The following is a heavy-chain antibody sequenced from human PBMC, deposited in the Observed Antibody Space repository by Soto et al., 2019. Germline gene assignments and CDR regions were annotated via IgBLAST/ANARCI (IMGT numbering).Heavy chain of an antibody. CDR3: ARKGIAAAVAFDY. CDR1: GFTFSSYW. J-gene: IGHJ4*02. CDR2: INSDGSST. D-gene: IGHD6-13*01. Sequence: PGGSLRLSCAASGFTFSSYWMHWVRQAPGKGLVWVSRINSDGSSTSYADSVKGRFTISRDNAKNTPYLQMNSLRAEDTAVYYCARKGIAAAVAFDYWGQGTLVTVSS. V-gene: IGHV3-74*01.